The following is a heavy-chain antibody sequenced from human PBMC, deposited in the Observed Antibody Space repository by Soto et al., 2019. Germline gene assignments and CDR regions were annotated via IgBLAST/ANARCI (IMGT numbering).Heavy chain of an antibody. CDR1: GYTFTSYA. V-gene: IGHV1-3*05. J-gene: IGHJ5*02. CDR3: ARGCPLWFDP. CDR2: INAGNGNT. Sequence: QVQLVQSGAEEKKPGATVKVSCKASGYTFTSYAMDWVSQAPGQRLEWMGWINAGNGNTKYSQKSQGRVTITRDTSASTAYTELSSLRSEDTAVYYCARGCPLWFDPWGQGHLVTVSS.